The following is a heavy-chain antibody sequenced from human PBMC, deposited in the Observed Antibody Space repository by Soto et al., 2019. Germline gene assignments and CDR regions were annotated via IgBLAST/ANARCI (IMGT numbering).Heavy chain of an antibody. Sequence: QVQLQESGPGLVKPSQTLSLTCTVSGGSISSGGYYWSWIRQHPGKGREWIGYISYSGSTYYNSSLKRRVTISVDTSKNQFSLKLTSVTAADTAVYYCAREGAGPKGSSSWPDDAFDIWGQGTMVTVSS. J-gene: IGHJ3*02. CDR3: AREGAGPKGSSSWPDDAFDI. D-gene: IGHD6-13*01. CDR1: GGSISSGGYY. V-gene: IGHV4-31*03. CDR2: ISYSGST.